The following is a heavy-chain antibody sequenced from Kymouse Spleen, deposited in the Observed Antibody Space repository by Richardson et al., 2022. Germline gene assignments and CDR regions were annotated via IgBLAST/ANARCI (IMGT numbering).Heavy chain of an antibody. V-gene: IGHV4-34*01. CDR2: INHSGST. D-gene: IGHD3-3*01. CDR3: ARGLTIFGVVPGDY. J-gene: IGHJ4*02. CDR1: GGSFSGYY. Sequence: QVQLQQWGAGLLKPSETLSLTCAVYGGSFSGYYWSWIRQPPGKGLEWIGEINHSGSTNYNPSLKSRVTISVDTSKNQFSLKLSSVTAADTAVYYCARGLTIFGVVPGDYWGQGTLVTVSS.